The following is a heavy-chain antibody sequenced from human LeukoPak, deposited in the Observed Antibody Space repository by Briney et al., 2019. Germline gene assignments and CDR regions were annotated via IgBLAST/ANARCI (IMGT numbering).Heavy chain of an antibody. CDR3: ARGYRYYDSSGYFDTFDY. CDR1: GYTFTGYY. V-gene: IGHV1-2*02. D-gene: IGHD3-22*01. Sequence: ASVKVSCKAPGYTFTGYYMHWVRQAPGQGLEWMGWINPNSGGTNYAQKFQGRVTMTRDTSISTAYMELSRLRSDDTAVYYCARGYRYYDSSGYFDTFDYWGQGTLVTVSS. CDR2: INPNSGGT. J-gene: IGHJ4*02.